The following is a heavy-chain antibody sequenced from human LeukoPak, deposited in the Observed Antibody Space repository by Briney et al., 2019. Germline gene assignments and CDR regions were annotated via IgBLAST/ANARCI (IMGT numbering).Heavy chain of an antibody. D-gene: IGHD1-14*01. Sequence: PGGSLRLSCAASGFPLSNHWMHWVPQVPAKGLVWVSRTNPGGSNTAYADSVKGRFTISRDNARNTLYLQMDSLRAEDTAVYYCARSNQADDYWGQGTLVTVSS. CDR2: TNPGGSNT. CDR3: ARSNQADDY. CDR1: GFPLSNHW. V-gene: IGHV3-74*01. J-gene: IGHJ4*02.